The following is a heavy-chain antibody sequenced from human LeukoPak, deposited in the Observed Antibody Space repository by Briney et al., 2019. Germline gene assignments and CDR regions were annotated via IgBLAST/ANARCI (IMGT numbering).Heavy chain of an antibody. CDR3: AREQQLALSKPYDY. CDR2: ISYDGGST. CDR1: GFTFSTYA. Sequence: GRSLRLSCAASGFTFSTYAMHWVRQAPGKGLEWMAIISYDGGSTSYADSVKGRFTISRDNSKNSLYLQMNSLRAEDTAVYYCAREQQLALSKPYDYWGQGTLVTVSS. D-gene: IGHD6-13*01. V-gene: IGHV3-30*03. J-gene: IGHJ4*02.